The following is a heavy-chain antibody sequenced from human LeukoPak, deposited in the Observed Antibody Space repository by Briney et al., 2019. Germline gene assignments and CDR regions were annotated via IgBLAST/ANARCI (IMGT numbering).Heavy chain of an antibody. CDR3: ARRWHEYGDLAFDI. D-gene: IGHD4-17*01. Sequence: GRSLRLSCAASGFTFSSYGMHWVRQAPGKGLEWVAVIWYDGSNKYYADSVKGRFTISRDNSKNTLYLQMNSLRAEDTAVYYCARRWHEYGDLAFDIWGQGTMVTVSS. CDR2: IWYDGSNK. CDR1: GFTFSSYG. J-gene: IGHJ3*02. V-gene: IGHV3-33*01.